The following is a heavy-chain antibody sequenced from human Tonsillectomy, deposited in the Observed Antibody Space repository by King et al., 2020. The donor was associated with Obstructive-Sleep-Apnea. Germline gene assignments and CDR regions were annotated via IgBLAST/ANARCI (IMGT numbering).Heavy chain of an antibody. J-gene: IGHJ3*02. Sequence: VQLVESGGGLVKPGGSLRLSCTTSGFSLSNYDMNWVRQAPGKGLEWVSSISSSSSHTYYADSLKGRVTISRDNAKNSLFLQMNSLRAEDTAVYYCTKDQEAYVHDVRRHGSDSWGQGTMLSVPS. CDR2: ISSSSSHT. CDR1: GFSLSNYD. D-gene: IGHD3-10*02. V-gene: IGHV3-21*01. CDR3: TKDQEAYVHDVRRHGSDS.